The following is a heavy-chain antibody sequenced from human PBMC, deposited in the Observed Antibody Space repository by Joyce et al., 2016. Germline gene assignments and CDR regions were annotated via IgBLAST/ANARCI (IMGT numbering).Heavy chain of an antibody. J-gene: IGHJ5*02. D-gene: IGHD5-24*01. Sequence: EVQLVESGGGLIQPGGSLRLSCAASGFDVSTNYMTWVRQAPGKGIKWVSRIYDGGSRYDADSVRGRFTISRDDSNNTLYLQMNSLRVEDTAVYYCARGPVMATGRFDPWGQGTLVTVSS. CDR1: GFDVSTNY. V-gene: IGHV3-53*01. CDR2: IYDGGSR. CDR3: ARGPVMATGRFDP.